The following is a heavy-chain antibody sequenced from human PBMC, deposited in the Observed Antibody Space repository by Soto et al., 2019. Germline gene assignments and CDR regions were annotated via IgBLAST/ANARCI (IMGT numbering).Heavy chain of an antibody. D-gene: IGHD3-22*01. CDR1: GCTFTGHD. J-gene: IGHJ3*01. CDR3: AARPLLPGAP. CDR2: LDSSGST. Sequence: EVQLVESGGGLIQPGGSLRLSCAASGCTFTGHDMHWVRQAPGKGLEWVSLLDSSGSTYYADSVKGRFTTSRDNSNNTLYRQMSRLSDAATAVYYCAARPLLPGAPWGQGKVVSVPS. V-gene: IGHV3-53*01.